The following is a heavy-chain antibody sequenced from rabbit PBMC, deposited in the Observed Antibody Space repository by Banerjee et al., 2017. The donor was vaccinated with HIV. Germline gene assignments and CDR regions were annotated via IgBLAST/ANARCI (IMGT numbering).Heavy chain of an antibody. CDR2: IYTGSSGST. V-gene: IGHV1S45*01. Sequence: QEQLEESGGDLVKPEGSLTLTCTASGFSFSNKYVMCWVRQAPGKGLEWIACIYTGSSGSTAYASWAKGRFTISKASSTTVTLQMTSLTAADTATYFCARAAGYAGYGYATGFNLWGPGTLVTVS. D-gene: IGHD6-1*01. J-gene: IGHJ4*01. CDR3: ARAAGYAGYGYATGFNL. CDR1: GFSFSNKYV.